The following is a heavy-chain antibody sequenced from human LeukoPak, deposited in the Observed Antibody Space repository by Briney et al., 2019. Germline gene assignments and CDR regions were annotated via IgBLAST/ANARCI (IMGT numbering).Heavy chain of an antibody. J-gene: IGHJ4*02. CDR3: ARLKSGYEAY. V-gene: IGHV3-48*04. D-gene: IGHD3-3*01. Sequence: PGGSLRLSRAASGFTFSTFAINWVRQAPGKGLEWVSYISGSSNSIQYAESVKGRFTTSRDNAKNSLYLQMNSLRAEDTAVYYCARLKSGYEAYWGQGVLVTVSS. CDR1: GFTFSTFA. CDR2: ISGSSNSI.